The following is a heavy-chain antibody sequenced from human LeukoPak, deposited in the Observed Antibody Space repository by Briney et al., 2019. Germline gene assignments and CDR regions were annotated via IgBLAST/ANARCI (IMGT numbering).Heavy chain of an antibody. D-gene: IGHD3-22*01. CDR2: ISHSGST. CDR1: GGSLNSGGYY. J-gene: IGHJ4*02. Sequence: SETLSLTCTVSGGSLNSGGYYWSWIRQHPGKGLEWIGYISHSGSTSYNPSLKSRVTISVDTSNNEFSLRLTSVTAADTAVYYCARGGYYYDTCGPFDYWGQGTLVTVSS. V-gene: IGHV4-31*03. CDR3: ARGGYYYDTCGPFDY.